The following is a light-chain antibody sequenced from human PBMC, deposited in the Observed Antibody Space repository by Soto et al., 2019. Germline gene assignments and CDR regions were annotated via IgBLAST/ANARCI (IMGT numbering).Light chain of an antibody. Sequence: EFVLTQSPGTLSLSPGERATLSCRASQSVSRSNLAWYQQKPGQAPRLLIYGASSRATGIPDKFTGSGSGTDFTLTISRLEPEDFAVYYCQQYGSSPFTFGPGTKVDIK. J-gene: IGKJ3*01. CDR2: GAS. CDR3: QQYGSSPFT. V-gene: IGKV3-20*01. CDR1: QSVSRSN.